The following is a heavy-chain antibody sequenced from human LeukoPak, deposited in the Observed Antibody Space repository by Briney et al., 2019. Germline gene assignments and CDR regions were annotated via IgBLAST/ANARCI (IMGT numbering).Heavy chain of an antibody. D-gene: IGHD3-10*01. V-gene: IGHV3-21*01. J-gene: IGHJ4*02. CDR3: AKEKWFGELSRRNFDY. CDR2: ISSSSSYI. CDR1: GFTFSSYS. Sequence: GGSLRLSCAASGFTFSSYSMNWVRQAPGKGLEWVSSISSSSSYIHYADSVKGRFTISRDNSKNTLYLQMNSLRAEDTAVYYCAKEKWFGELSRRNFDYWGQGTLVTVSS.